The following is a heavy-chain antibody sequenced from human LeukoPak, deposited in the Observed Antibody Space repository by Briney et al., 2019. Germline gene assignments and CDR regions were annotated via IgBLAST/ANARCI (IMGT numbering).Heavy chain of an antibody. D-gene: IGHD3-10*01. Sequence: SETLSLTCTVSGGSISSGGYYWSWIRQHPGKGLEWIGYIYYSGSTYYNPSLKSGVTISVDTSKNQFSLKLSSVTAADTAVYYCARDLRYYGSGSYSWFDPWGQGTLVTVSS. CDR3: ARDLRYYGSGSYSWFDP. CDR1: GGSISSGGYY. CDR2: IYYSGST. V-gene: IGHV4-31*03. J-gene: IGHJ5*02.